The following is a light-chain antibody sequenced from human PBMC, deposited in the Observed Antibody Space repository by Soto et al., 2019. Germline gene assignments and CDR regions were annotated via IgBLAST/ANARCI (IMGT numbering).Light chain of an antibody. CDR1: SGDVGVYKF. Sequence: QSALTQPASVSGSPGQSITISCTGTSGDVGVYKFVSWYQQHPGKAPKLIIYEVSNRPSGISNRFSGSKSGNTASLTISGLQAEDEADYYCSSYTSSNFWVFGEGTKLTVL. J-gene: IGLJ3*02. V-gene: IGLV2-14*01. CDR2: EVS. CDR3: SSYTSSNFWV.